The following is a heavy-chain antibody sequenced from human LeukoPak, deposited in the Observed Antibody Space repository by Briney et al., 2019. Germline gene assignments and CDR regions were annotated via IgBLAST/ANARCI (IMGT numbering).Heavy chain of an antibody. D-gene: IGHD3-22*01. CDR3: ARMHYYDSSGYYPALYAFDI. Sequence: SETLSLTCTVSGGSISSWYWSWIRQPPGKGLEWIGYIYYSGSTNYNPSLKSRVTISVDTSKNQFSLKLSSVTAADTAVYYCARMHYYDSSGYYPALYAFDIWGQGTMVTVSS. J-gene: IGHJ3*02. CDR2: IYYSGST. V-gene: IGHV4-59*01. CDR1: GGSISSWY.